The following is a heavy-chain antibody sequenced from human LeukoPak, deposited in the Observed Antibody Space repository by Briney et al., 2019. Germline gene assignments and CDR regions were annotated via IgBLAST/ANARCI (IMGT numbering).Heavy chain of an antibody. CDR1: GYTFTSYY. D-gene: IGHD3-3*01. CDR3: ARAIFGVVIGYYYYGMDV. V-gene: IGHV1-46*01. CDR2: INPSGGGT. Sequence: ASVKVSCKASGYTFTSYYMHWVRQAPGQGLEWMGIINPSGGGTSYAQKFQGRVTMTRDTSTSTVYMGLSSLRSEDTAVYYCARAIFGVVIGYYYYGMDVWGQGTTVTVSS. J-gene: IGHJ6*02.